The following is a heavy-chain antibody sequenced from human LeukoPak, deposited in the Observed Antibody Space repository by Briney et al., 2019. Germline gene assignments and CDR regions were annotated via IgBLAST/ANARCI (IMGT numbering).Heavy chain of an antibody. J-gene: IGHJ6*03. CDR3: ARAIYYYMDV. Sequence: PSETLSLTCTVSGGSISSYYRSWIRQPPGKGLEWIGYIYYSGSTNYNPSLKSRLTISVDTTKNQFSLKLSSVTAADTAVYYCARAIYYYMDVWGKGTTVTISS. V-gene: IGHV4-59*01. CDR1: GGSISSYY. CDR2: IYYSGST.